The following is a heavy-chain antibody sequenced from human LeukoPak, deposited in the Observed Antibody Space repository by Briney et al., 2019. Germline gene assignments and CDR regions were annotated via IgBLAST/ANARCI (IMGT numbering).Heavy chain of an antibody. D-gene: IGHD3-16*01. J-gene: IGHJ4*02. CDR3: ANAERGGGSDY. V-gene: IGHV3-30-3*01. CDR2: ISKDATVT. CDR1: GFTFSSYA. Sequence: GGSLRLSCAASGFTFSSYAVHWVRQAPGKGLEWVAVISKDATVTYYADSIKGRFTISRDNSKNTLYLQMNSLRAEDTAVYYCANAERGGGSDYWGQGTLVTVSS.